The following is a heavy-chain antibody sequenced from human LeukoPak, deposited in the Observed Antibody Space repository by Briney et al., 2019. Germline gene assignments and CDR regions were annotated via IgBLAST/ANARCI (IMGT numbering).Heavy chain of an antibody. D-gene: IGHD1-26*01. CDR3: AGSGSYYRGAFDI. CDR1: GFTVSSNY. CDR2: IYSGGST. Sequence: PGGSLRLSCAASGFTVSSNYMSWVRQAPGKGLEWVSVIYSGGSTYYADSVKGRFTISRDNSMNTLYLQMNSLRAEDTAVYYCAGSGSYYRGAFDIWGQGTMVTVSS. J-gene: IGHJ3*02. V-gene: IGHV3-53*01.